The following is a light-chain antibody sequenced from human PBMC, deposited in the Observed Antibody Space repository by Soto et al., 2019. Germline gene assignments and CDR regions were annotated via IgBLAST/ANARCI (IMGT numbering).Light chain of an antibody. J-gene: IGKJ1*01. CDR1: QGISSY. CDR2: AAS. Sequence: DIQMTQSPSFLPASVGDRVTITCRASQGISSYLAWYQQKPGKAPKLLIYAASTLQSGVPSRFSGSGSGTEFTLTISSLQPEDFATYYCQQLNSYPWTFGQGTKVDIK. V-gene: IGKV1-9*01. CDR3: QQLNSYPWT.